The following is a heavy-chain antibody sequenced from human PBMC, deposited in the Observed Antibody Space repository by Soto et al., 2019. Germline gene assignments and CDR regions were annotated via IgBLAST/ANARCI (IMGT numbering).Heavy chain of an antibody. CDR2: IYYSGST. J-gene: IGHJ4*02. D-gene: IGHD3-9*01. CDR1: GGSISSSSYY. V-gene: IGHV4-39*01. CDR3: ARHWYGDILTGYSWGNFDY. Sequence: PSETLSLTWTVSGGSISSSSYYWGWIRQPPGKGLEWIGSIYYSGSTYYNPSLKSRVTISVDTSKNQFSLKLSSVTAADTAVYYCARHWYGDILTGYSWGNFDYWGQGTLVTVSS.